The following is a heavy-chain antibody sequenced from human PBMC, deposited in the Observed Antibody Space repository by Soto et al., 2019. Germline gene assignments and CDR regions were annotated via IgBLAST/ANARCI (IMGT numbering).Heavy chain of an antibody. D-gene: IGHD1-7*01. V-gene: IGHV1-69*06. Sequence: SVKVSCKASGGTLSSYAISWVRQAPGQGLEWMGGIIPIFGTANYAQKFQGRVTITADKSTSTAYMELSSLRSEDTAVYYCARGELTHLDYYYYGMDVWGQGTTVTVSS. CDR2: IIPIFGTA. CDR3: ARGELTHLDYYYYGMDV. J-gene: IGHJ6*02. CDR1: GGTLSSYA.